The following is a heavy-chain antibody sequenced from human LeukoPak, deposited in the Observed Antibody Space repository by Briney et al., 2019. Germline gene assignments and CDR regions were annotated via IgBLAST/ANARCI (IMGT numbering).Heavy chain of an antibody. CDR3: AKDVVVVPVALDY. Sequence: GGSLRLSCAASGFSFSSYAMSWVRQAPGKGLEWVSSISGSGAGTYYADSVKGRFTISRDNSKNTLYLQMHSLRAEDTAVYYCAKDVVVVPVALDYWGQGTLVTVSS. V-gene: IGHV3-23*01. J-gene: IGHJ4*02. CDR2: ISGSGAGT. CDR1: GFSFSSYA. D-gene: IGHD2-2*01.